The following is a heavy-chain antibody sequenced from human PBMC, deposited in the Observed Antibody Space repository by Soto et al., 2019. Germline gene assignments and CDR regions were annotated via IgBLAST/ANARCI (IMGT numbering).Heavy chain of an antibody. CDR1: GFTFSSYA. Sequence: EVQLLESGGGLVQPGGSLRLSCAASGFTFSSYAMSWVRQAPGKGLEWVSAISGSGGSTYYADSVKGRFTISRDNSKNTLYLQMNSLRAEDTAVYYCAKDAPPSSGWYSHAFDIWGQGTMVTVSS. CDR3: AKDAPPSSGWYSHAFDI. D-gene: IGHD6-19*01. J-gene: IGHJ3*02. CDR2: ISGSGGST. V-gene: IGHV3-23*01.